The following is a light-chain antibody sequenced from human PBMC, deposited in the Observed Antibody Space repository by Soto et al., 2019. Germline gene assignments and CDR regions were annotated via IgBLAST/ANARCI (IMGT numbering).Light chain of an antibody. J-gene: IGLJ1*01. Sequence: QSVLTQPASVSWSPGLSITISCTGTSSDVGAYNFVSWYQQHPDKAPTLMIFDVSNRPSGVSNRFSGSKSGNTASLTISGLQSEDEAEYYCGSYTTSSNYVFGTGTKVTVL. V-gene: IGLV2-14*03. CDR3: GSYTTSSNYV. CDR2: DVS. CDR1: SSDVGAYNF.